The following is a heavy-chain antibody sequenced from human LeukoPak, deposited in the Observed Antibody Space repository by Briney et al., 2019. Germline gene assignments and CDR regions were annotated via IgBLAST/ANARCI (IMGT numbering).Heavy chain of an antibody. V-gene: IGHV4-39*01. CDR3: ARKGRDYYGSGSYYPPDY. CDR2: IYSSGST. D-gene: IGHD3-10*01. CDR1: GGSISSSSYY. J-gene: IGHJ4*02. Sequence: PSETLSLTCTVSGGSISSSSYYWGWIRQPPGKGLEWIGSIYSSGSTYYNPSLKSRVTISVDTSKNQFSLKLSSVTAADTAVYYCARKGRDYYGSGSYYPPDYWGQGTLVTVSS.